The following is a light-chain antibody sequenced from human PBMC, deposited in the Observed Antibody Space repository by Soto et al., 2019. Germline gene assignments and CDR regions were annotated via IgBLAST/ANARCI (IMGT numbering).Light chain of an antibody. CDR3: QQYGSLSWT. J-gene: IGKJ1*01. CDR2: GAS. Sequence: DIVLTQSTGTLSLSPGERATLSCRASQSVSSNYLAWYQQKPGQAPRLLIYGASTRATGVPDRFSGSGSGTDVTLTISRMEPEDFAVYHCQQYGSLSWTFGQGTKVEIK. V-gene: IGKV3-20*01. CDR1: QSVSSNY.